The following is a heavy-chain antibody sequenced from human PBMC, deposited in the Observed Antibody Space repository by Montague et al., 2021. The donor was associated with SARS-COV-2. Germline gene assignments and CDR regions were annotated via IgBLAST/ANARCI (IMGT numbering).Heavy chain of an antibody. CDR3: ARDRQQWLLGSYFDC. Sequence: SLRLSCAASGFTFDSYAMSWVRQAPGKGLQWVSIVSGSGDDTYYADSVKGRFTISRDNSKNTLYLQLNSLRAEDTAVYYCARDRQQWLLGSYFDCWGQGTLLTVSS. V-gene: IGHV3-23*01. CDR2: VSGSGDDT. D-gene: IGHD6-19*01. CDR1: GFTFDSYA. J-gene: IGHJ4*02.